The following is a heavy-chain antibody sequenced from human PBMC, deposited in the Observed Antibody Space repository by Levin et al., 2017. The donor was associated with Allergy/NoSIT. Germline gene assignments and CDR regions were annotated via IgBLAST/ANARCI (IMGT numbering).Heavy chain of an antibody. CDR1: GFTFRSYA. V-gene: IGHV3-30-3*01. D-gene: IGHD3-16*02. Sequence: GGSLRLSCAASGFTFRSYAVHWVRQAPGKGLEWVAVISYDEARKNYADSVKGRFTISRDNSENTVFLEMNSLRVEDTAIYYCAREGFGDLSWLDPWGQGTLVTVSS. CDR3: AREGFGDLSWLDP. J-gene: IGHJ5*02. CDR2: ISYDEARK.